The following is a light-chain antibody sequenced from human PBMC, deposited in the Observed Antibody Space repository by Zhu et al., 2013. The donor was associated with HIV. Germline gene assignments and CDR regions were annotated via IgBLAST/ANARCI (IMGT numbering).Light chain of an antibody. Sequence: QSALTQPASVSGSPGQSITISCTGTSSDVGSYNLVSWYQQHPGKAPKFMIFEVSKRPSGVSNRFSGSKSGNTASLTISGLQAEDEADYYCCSYAGSSTYVVFGGGTKLTV. J-gene: IGLJ2*01. CDR3: CSYAGSSTYVV. CDR1: SSDVGSYNL. CDR2: EVS. V-gene: IGLV2-23*02.